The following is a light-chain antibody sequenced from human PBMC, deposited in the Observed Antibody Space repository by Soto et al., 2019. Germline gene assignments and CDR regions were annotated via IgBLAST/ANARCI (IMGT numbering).Light chain of an antibody. Sequence: DIQMTQSPSTLSASVGDRVTITCRASQSISNWLAWYQQKPGKAPKLLIYRASALERGVPSRFTGSGSGTEFTLTISSLQPDDFAIYYCQQYYTYPSFGGGTKVEI. CDR2: RAS. CDR1: QSISNW. V-gene: IGKV1-5*03. CDR3: QQYYTYPS. J-gene: IGKJ4*01.